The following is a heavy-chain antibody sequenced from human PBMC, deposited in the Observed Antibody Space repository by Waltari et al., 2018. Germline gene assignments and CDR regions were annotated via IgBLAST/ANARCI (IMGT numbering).Heavy chain of an antibody. CDR3: AKTQDFDFWSGSYFDH. CDR2: IRGSGGTT. V-gene: IGHV3-23*01. Sequence: EVQLLESGGGLVQPGGSLRLCCAASGFIFTSYAMSWVRQAPGKGLEWVSGIRGSGGTTYYAASVKGRLTISRDNSNDTVYLQMNSLTAEDTAVYYCAKTQDFDFWSGSYFDHWGQGALVNVFS. J-gene: IGHJ4*02. D-gene: IGHD3-3*01. CDR1: GFIFTSYA.